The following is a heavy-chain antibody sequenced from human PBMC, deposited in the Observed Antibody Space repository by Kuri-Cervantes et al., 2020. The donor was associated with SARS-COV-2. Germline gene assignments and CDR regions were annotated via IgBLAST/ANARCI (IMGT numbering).Heavy chain of an antibody. CDR1: GFTFSTYA. D-gene: IGHD3-10*01. V-gene: IGHV3-23*01. Sequence: LSLTCAASGFTFSTYAMSWVRQAPGKGLEWVSGIRGSGGNTRYADSVKGRFTISRDNAKNSLYLQMNSLGAEDTAVYYCARVPPVYGSNAFDIWGQGTMVTVSS. J-gene: IGHJ3*02. CDR2: IRGSGGNT. CDR3: ARVPPVYGSNAFDI.